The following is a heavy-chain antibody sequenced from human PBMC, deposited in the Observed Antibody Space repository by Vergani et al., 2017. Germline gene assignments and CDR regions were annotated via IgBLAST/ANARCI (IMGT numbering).Heavy chain of an antibody. CDR1: GATFRSNT. J-gene: IGHJ6*02. CDR3: ARDPRGYGGDPEDYYYGMDV. Sequence: QVQLVQSGAEVKKPGSSVKVSCKASGATFRSNTISWVRQVPGQGLEWMGRIIPVLGKTKYAQDFQGRLTITAEPSTSTAYMELTSLRSQDTAVYYCARDPRGYGGDPEDYYYGMDVWGQGTTVTVSS. CDR2: IIPVLGKT. V-gene: IGHV1-69*08. D-gene: IGHD2-21*02.